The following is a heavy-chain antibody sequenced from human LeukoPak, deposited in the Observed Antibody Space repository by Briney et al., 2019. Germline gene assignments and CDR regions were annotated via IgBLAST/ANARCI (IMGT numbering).Heavy chain of an antibody. V-gene: IGHV3-7*01. CDR1: GFTFSSYW. CDR3: ARGSVGYYSVGFDY. J-gene: IGHJ4*02. CDR2: IKQDGSEK. Sequence: PGGSLRLSCAASGFTFSSYWMNWVRQAPGKGLEWVANIKQDGSEKYYVDSVKGRFTISRDNAKNSLYLQMNSLRAEDTAVYYCARGSVGYYSVGFDYWGQGTLVTVSS. D-gene: IGHD3-22*01.